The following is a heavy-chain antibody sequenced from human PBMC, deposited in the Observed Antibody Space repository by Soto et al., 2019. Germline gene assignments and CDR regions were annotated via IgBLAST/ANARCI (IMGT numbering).Heavy chain of an antibody. V-gene: IGHV1-18*01. D-gene: IGHD3-22*01. CDR1: GYTFTSYG. CDR2: ISAYNGNT. CDR3: ARGLGDSSGYYYGNWYFDY. J-gene: IGHJ4*02. Sequence: ASVKVSCKASGYTFTSYGISWVRQAPGQGLEWMGWISAYNGNTNYAQKLQGRVTMTTDTSTSTAYMELRSLRSDDTAVYYCARGLGDSSGYYYGNWYFDYWGQGTRVTVSS.